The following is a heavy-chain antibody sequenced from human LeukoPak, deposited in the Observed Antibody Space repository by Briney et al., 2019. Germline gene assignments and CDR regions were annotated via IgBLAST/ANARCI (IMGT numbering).Heavy chain of an antibody. Sequence: PSQTLSLTCTVSGGSISSGSYYWRWIRQPAGKGLEWIGRIYTSGSTNYNPSLKSRVTISVDTSKNQFSLKLSSVTAADTAVYYCSGGNVEVFDYWGQGTLVTVSS. CDR2: IYTSGST. D-gene: IGHD4-23*01. V-gene: IGHV4-61*02. CDR1: GGSISSGSYY. CDR3: SGGNVEVFDY. J-gene: IGHJ4*02.